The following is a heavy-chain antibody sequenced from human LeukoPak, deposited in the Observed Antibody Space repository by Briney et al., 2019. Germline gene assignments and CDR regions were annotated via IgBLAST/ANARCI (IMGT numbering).Heavy chain of an antibody. V-gene: IGHV3-48*01. J-gene: IGHJ4*02. Sequence: PGGSLRLSCAASGFTFSSYGMTWVRQAPGKGLEWVSYISSSSSTIYYADSVKGRFTISRDNSKNTLYLQMNSLRAEDTAVYYCARPLVDYYDSSGYDYWGQGTLVTVSS. CDR2: ISSSSSTI. D-gene: IGHD3-22*01. CDR1: GFTFSSYG. CDR3: ARPLVDYYDSSGYDY.